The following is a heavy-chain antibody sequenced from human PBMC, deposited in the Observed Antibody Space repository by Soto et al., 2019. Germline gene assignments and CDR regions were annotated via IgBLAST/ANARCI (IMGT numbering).Heavy chain of an antibody. Sequence: EVQLLESGGGLVQPGGSLRLSCAASGFTFSSYAMSWVRQAPGKGLEWVSAISGSGGSTYYADSVKGRFTISRDNSKTTLYLQMNSLRAEDTAVYYCAKTGNYYYYGMDVWGQGTTVTVSS. V-gene: IGHV3-23*01. CDR1: GFTFSSYA. CDR3: AKTGNYYYYGMDV. J-gene: IGHJ6*02. CDR2: ISGSGGST.